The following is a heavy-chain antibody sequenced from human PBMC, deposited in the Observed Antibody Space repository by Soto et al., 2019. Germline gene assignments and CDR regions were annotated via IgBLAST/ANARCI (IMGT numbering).Heavy chain of an antibody. V-gene: IGHV3-23*01. Sequence: PGGSLRLSCAASGFTFSNYAMTWVRQAPGKGLEWVSAISGGAGDTYYADSVRGRFTISRDNSKDTLYLRMSSLRAEDTAVYYCAKGSRITLVRGVNDYWGQGTLVTVSS. CDR1: GFTFSNYA. CDR3: AKGSRITLVRGVNDY. CDR2: ISGGAGDT. J-gene: IGHJ4*02. D-gene: IGHD3-10*01.